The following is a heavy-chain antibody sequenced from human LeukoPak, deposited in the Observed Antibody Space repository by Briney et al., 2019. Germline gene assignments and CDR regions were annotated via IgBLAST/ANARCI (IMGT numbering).Heavy chain of an antibody. J-gene: IGHJ4*02. CDR3: ARDVVDTAMIDY. CDR1: GGSISSYY. Sequence: SETLSLTCTVSGGSISSYYWSWIRQHPGKGLEWIGYIYYSGSTYYNPSLKSRVTISVDTSKNQFSLKLSSVTAADTAVYYCARDVVDTAMIDYWGQGTLVTVSS. D-gene: IGHD5-18*01. V-gene: IGHV4-59*06. CDR2: IYYSGST.